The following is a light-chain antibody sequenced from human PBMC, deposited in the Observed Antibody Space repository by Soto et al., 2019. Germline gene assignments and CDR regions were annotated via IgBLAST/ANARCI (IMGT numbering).Light chain of an antibody. CDR3: QQRGNWPPIT. Sequence: EVVLTQSPATLSLSPGERATLSCRASQSVSSYLAWYQQKPGQAPRLLIYDASNRATGIPVRFSASGSGTDFTLTISSLEPEDFAVYYCQQRGNWPPITFGHGTRLEI. CDR1: QSVSSY. V-gene: IGKV3-11*01. J-gene: IGKJ5*01. CDR2: DAS.